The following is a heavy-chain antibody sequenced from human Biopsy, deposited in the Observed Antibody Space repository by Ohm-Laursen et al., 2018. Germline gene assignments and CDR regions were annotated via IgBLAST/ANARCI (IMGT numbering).Heavy chain of an antibody. CDR3: ARDRYYGSESYYSHYNMDV. CDR1: GFTFSSYG. Sequence: LRLSCAASGFTFSSYGIHWVRQAPGRGLEWVAVIWYDGSNKYSADSVKGRFSISRDNSKNTVYLQMNSLRAADTAVYYCARDRYYGSESYYSHYNMDVWGQGTTVSVSS. D-gene: IGHD3-10*01. J-gene: IGHJ6*02. V-gene: IGHV3-33*01. CDR2: IWYDGSNK.